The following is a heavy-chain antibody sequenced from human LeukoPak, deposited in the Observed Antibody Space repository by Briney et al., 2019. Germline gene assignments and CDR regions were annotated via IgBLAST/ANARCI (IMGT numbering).Heavy chain of an antibody. CDR2: INSGGDNT. Sequence: GGSLRLSCAASGFTFSSSAMTWVRQAPGKGLEWVSAINSGGDNTVYADYVKGRLTISRDKSKNTLYLQMNSLRAEDTAIYYCAKGGSYAPLDYWGQGTLVTVSS. D-gene: IGHD1-26*01. V-gene: IGHV3-23*01. CDR1: GFTFSSSA. CDR3: AKGGSYAPLDY. J-gene: IGHJ4*02.